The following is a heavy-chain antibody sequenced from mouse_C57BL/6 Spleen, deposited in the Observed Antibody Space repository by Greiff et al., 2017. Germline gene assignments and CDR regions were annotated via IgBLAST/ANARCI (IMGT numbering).Heavy chain of an antibody. CDR1: GYTFTDYE. V-gene: IGHV1-15*01. CDR3: TRVTSGGGYYFDY. J-gene: IGHJ2*01. Sequence: QVQLQQSGAELVRPGASVTLSCKASGYTFTDYEMHWVKPTPVHGLEWIGAIDPETGGTAYNQKFKGKAILTADKSSSTAYMELRSLTCEDSAVYYCTRVTSGGGYYFDYWGQGTTLTVSS. CDR2: IDPETGGT. D-gene: IGHD1-1*01.